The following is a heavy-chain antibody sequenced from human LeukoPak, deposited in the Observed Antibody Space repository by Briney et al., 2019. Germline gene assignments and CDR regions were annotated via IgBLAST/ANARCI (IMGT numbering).Heavy chain of an antibody. CDR2: IYYSGST. J-gene: IGHJ3*02. V-gene: IGHV4-59*08. D-gene: IGHD6-13*01. CDR3: ARPGITAAGNAFDI. CDR1: GGSISGYY. Sequence: SETLSLTCTVSGGSISGYYWSWIRQPPGKGLEWIGYIYYSGSTNYNPSLKSRVTISVDTSNNQFSLNLSSVTAADTAVYYCARPGITAAGNAFDIWGQGTMVTVSS.